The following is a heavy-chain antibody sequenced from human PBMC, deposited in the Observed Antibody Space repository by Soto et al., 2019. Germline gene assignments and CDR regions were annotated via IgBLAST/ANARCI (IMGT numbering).Heavy chain of an antibody. CDR1: GDSVSSNSAA. CDR3: AGTTSHQWYYMDV. Sequence: SQTLSLTCAISGDSVSSNSAAWNWIRQSPSRGLEWLGRTYYRSRWYNDYAVSVRSRITVNPDTSKNQFSLQLNSVTPEDTAVYYCAGTTSHQWYYMDVWGKGTTVTVSS. D-gene: IGHD1-7*01. J-gene: IGHJ6*03. CDR2: TYYRSRWYN. V-gene: IGHV6-1*01.